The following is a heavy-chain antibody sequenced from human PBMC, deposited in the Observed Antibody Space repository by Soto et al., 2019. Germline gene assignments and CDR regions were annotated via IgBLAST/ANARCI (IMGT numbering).Heavy chain of an antibody. CDR1: GYSFSNYW. CDR2: IYPGESDT. CDR3: ARPSYSTSRFYGLDV. J-gene: IGHJ6*02. Sequence: GESLKISCKGSGYSFSNYWIGWVRQMPGKGLEWMGIIYPGESDTRYSPSFKAQVTISADKSFSTAYLRWSSLKASDPALYYCARPSYSTSRFYGLDVWGQGTRVTVSS. D-gene: IGHD6-6*01. V-gene: IGHV5-51*01.